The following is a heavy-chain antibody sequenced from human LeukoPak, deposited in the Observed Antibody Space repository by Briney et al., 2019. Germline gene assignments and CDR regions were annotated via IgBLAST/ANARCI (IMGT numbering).Heavy chain of an antibody. J-gene: IGHJ4*02. CDR1: GGSISSGGYY. CDR2: IYYSGST. Sequence: SQTLSLTCTVSGGSISSGGYYWSWIRQPPGKGLEWIGYIYYSGSTNYNPSLKSRVTISVDTSKNQFSLKLSSVTAADTAVYYCARGGSGWYPGGYYFDYWGQGTLVTVSS. CDR3: ARGGSGWYPGGYYFDY. V-gene: IGHV4-61*08. D-gene: IGHD6-19*01.